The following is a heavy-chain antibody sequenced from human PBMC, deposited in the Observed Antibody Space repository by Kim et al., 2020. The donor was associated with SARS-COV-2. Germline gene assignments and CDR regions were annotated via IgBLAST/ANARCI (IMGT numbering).Heavy chain of an antibody. CDR3: ARAVQYQLLFSANWFDP. CDR2: INHSGST. J-gene: IGHJ5*02. V-gene: IGHV4-34*01. CDR1: GGSFSGYY. D-gene: IGHD2-2*01. Sequence: SETLSLTCAVYGGSFSGYYWSWIRQPPGKGLEWIGEINHSGSTNYNPSLKSRVTISVDTSKNQFSLKLSSVTAADTAVYYCARAVQYQLLFSANWFDPWGQGTLVTVSS.